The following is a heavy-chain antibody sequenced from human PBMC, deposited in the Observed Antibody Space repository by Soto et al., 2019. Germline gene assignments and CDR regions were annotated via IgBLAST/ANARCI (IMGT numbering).Heavy chain of an antibody. Sequence: QVQLQESGPGLVKPSETLTLTCTVSGASISRDHWNWIRQPPGKGLEWIGEYSGTTNYNPSLRSRGPISVDTSNTQPSLKLNSVTAADTAVYFCATYFTGGGGRGYWGQGTLVTVSS. D-gene: IGHD3-16*01. CDR3: ATYFTGGGGRGY. CDR1: GASISRDH. CDR2: YSGTT. J-gene: IGHJ4*02. V-gene: IGHV4-59*08.